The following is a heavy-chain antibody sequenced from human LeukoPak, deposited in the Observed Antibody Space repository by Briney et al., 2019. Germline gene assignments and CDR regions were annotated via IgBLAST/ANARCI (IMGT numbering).Heavy chain of an antibody. CDR1: GFTFSSYA. V-gene: IGHV3-30-3*01. CDR2: ISYDGSNK. Sequence: PGGSLRLSCAASGFTFSSYAMHWVRQASGKGLEWVAVISYDGSNKYYADSVKGRFTMSRDNSKNTLYLQMNSLRAGDTAVYYCARELSYWYFDLWGRGTLVTVSS. J-gene: IGHJ2*01. CDR3: ARELSYWYFDL.